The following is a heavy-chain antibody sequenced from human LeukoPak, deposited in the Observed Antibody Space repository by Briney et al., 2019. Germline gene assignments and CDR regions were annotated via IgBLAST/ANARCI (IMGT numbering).Heavy chain of an antibody. J-gene: IGHJ4*02. CDR3: AADRYDSSGYYHFDY. CDR2: IVVGSGNT. CDR1: GFTFTSSA. D-gene: IGHD3-22*01. Sequence: SVKLSCKASGFTFTSSAMRLGWHARGQRLERIGWIVVGSGNTNYAQKFPERVTITRDMSTSTAYMELSSLRSEDTAVYYCAADRYDSSGYYHFDYWGQGTLVTVCS. V-gene: IGHV1-58*02.